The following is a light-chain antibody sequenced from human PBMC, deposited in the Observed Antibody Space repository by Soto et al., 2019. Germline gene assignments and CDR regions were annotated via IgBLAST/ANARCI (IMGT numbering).Light chain of an antibody. CDR3: QQYNSYSGT. CDR2: DAS. J-gene: IGKJ1*01. Sequence: DIQRTQSPSTLSASVGDRVTITCRASQSISSWLAWYQQKPGKAPKLLIYDASSWESGVPSRFSGSGSGTEFTLPISSLQPDDFATYYCQQYNSYSGTFGQGTKADIK. V-gene: IGKV1-5*01. CDR1: QSISSW.